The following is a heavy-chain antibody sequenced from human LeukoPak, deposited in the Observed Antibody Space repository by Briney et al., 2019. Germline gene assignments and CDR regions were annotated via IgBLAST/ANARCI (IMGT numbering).Heavy chain of an antibody. D-gene: IGHD3-3*01. V-gene: IGHV4-59*12. CDR1: GGSIRNYY. J-gene: IGHJ4*02. CDR2: IFYSGST. CDR3: ARGPYYDFWSGYYEGGFDY. Sequence: PSETLSLTCTVSGGSIRNYYWSWIRQPPGKGLEWIGYIFYSGSTNYNPSLKSRVTISVDTSKNQFSLKLSSVTAADTAVYYCARGPYYDFWSGYYEGGFDYWGQGTLVTVSS.